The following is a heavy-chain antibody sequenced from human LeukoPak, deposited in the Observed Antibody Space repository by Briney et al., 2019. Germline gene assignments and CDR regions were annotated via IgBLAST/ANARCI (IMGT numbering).Heavy chain of an antibody. CDR2: INPNSGGT. D-gene: IGHD2-2*01. CDR3: AREGYCSSTSCYDLDY. V-gene: IGHV1-2*02. Sequence: ASVKVSCKASGYTFTGYYIHWVRQAPGQGLEWMGWINPNSGGTNYAQKFQGRVTMTRDTSISTAYMELSRLRSDDTAVYYCAREGYCSSTSCYDLDYWGQGTLVTVSS. CDR1: GYTFTGYY. J-gene: IGHJ4*02.